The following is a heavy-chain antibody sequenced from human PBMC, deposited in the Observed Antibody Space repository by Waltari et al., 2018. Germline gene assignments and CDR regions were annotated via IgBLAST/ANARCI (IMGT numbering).Heavy chain of an antibody. J-gene: IGHJ5*02. CDR3: AKGSFSIVGIGSTWFAP. D-gene: IGHD3-10*01. Sequence: EVQLVESGGGLVQPGRSLRLSCAASGFTFDDYAMHWVRQAPGKGLDWVSGISWISGRIGYADSLKGRLPISRTNAKNSLYLQLNSLGARDRALYYVAKGSFSIVGIGSTWFAPWGQETLFTFSP. V-gene: IGHV3-9*01. CDR2: ISWISGRI. CDR1: GFTFDDYA.